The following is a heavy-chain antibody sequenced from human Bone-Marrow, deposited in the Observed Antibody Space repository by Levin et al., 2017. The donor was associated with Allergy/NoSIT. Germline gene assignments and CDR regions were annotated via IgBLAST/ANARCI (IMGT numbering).Heavy chain of an antibody. Sequence: SCAASGFTFSSYGMHWVRQAPGKGLEWVAVISYDGSNKYYADSVKGRFTISRDNSKNTLYLQMNSLRAEDTAVYYCAKDREAAAGPYYYGMDVWGQGTTVTVSS. CDR2: ISYDGSNK. V-gene: IGHV3-30*18. J-gene: IGHJ6*02. D-gene: IGHD6-13*01. CDR1: GFTFSSYG. CDR3: AKDREAAAGPYYYGMDV.